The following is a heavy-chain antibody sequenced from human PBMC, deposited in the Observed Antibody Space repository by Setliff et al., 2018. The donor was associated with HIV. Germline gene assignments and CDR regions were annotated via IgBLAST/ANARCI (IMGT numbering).Heavy chain of an antibody. Sequence: SETLSLTCTVSDSGTYYWSWIRQPAGKGLEWIGRVSSRVDTNYNPSLKSRVTMSVYTSKNQFSLKLTSVTASDTAVYYCARAAAGNTGPFDLWGQGSPVTVSS. CDR3: ARAAAGNTGPFDL. J-gene: IGHJ4*02. D-gene: IGHD4-17*01. CDR2: VSSRVDT. V-gene: IGHV4-4*07. CDR1: DSGTYY.